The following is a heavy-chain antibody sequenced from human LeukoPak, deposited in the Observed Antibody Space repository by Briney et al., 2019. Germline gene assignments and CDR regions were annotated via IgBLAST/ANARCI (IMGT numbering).Heavy chain of an antibody. D-gene: IGHD3-10*01. Sequence: SVKVSCKASGYTFTSYGISWVRQAPGQGLEWMGWISAYNGNTNYAQKLQGRVTMTTDTSTSTAYMELRSLRSDDTAVYYCARDHPYYYGSGSPYNWFDPWGQGTLVTVSS. J-gene: IGHJ5*02. CDR2: ISAYNGNT. V-gene: IGHV1-18*01. CDR3: ARDHPYYYGSGSPYNWFDP. CDR1: GYTFTSYG.